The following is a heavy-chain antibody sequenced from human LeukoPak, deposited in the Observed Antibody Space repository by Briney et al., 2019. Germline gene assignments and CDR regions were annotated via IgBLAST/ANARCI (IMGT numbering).Heavy chain of an antibody. CDR3: ARDRKDYVWGSYTLDY. D-gene: IGHD3-16*01. J-gene: IGHJ4*02. CDR1: GGSISSSNW. Sequence: SETLSLTCAVSGGSISSSNWWSWVRQPPGKGLEWIGEIYHSGSTNYNPSLKSRVTISVDKSKNQFSLKLSSVTAADTAVYYCARDRKDYVWGSYTLDYWGQGTLVTVSS. CDR2: IYHSGST. V-gene: IGHV4-4*02.